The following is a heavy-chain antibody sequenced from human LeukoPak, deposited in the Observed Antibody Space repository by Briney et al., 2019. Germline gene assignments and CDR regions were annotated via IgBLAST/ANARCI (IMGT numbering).Heavy chain of an antibody. V-gene: IGHV4-39*01. Sequence: SETLSLTCTVSGGSISSSSYYWGWIRQPPGKGLEWIGSIYYSGSTYYNPSLKSRVTISVDTSKNQFSLKLSSVTAADTAVYYSARLIGETLDYWGQGTLVTVSS. CDR1: GGSISSSSYY. CDR2: IYYSGST. J-gene: IGHJ4*02. D-gene: IGHD3-16*01. CDR3: ARLIGETLDY.